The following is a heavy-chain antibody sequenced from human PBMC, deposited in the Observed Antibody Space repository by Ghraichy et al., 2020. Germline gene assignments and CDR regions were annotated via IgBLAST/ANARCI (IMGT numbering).Heavy chain of an antibody. J-gene: IGHJ3*02. D-gene: IGHD3-22*01. CDR3: ARVGPRDYYDSSGDGDFDI. CDR2: INPSGGST. Sequence: ASVKVSCKASGYTFTSYYMHWVRQAPGQGLEWMGIINPSGGSTSYAQKFQGRVTMTRDTSTSTVYMELSSLRSEDTAVYYCARVGPRDYYDSSGDGDFDIWGQGTMVTVSS. V-gene: IGHV1-46*03. CDR1: GYTFTSYY.